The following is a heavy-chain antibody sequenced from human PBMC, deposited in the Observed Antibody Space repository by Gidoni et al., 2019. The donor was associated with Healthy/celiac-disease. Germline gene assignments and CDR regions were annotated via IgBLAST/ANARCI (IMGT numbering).Heavy chain of an antibody. J-gene: IGHJ6*01. V-gene: IGHV3-15*07. CDR1: GFTFSNSW. CDR3: TTSFWYSSCWYYYYYGMDV. Sequence: EVQLVESGGGLVKPGGSLRLSCAASGFTFSNSWMNCVRQAPWKGLEWVGRIKIKTDGGTTDYAAPVKGRFTISRDDSKNTLYLQMNSLKTEDTAVYYCTTSFWYSSCWYYYYYGMDVWGQGTTVTVSS. CDR2: IKIKTDGGTT. D-gene: IGHD6-19*01.